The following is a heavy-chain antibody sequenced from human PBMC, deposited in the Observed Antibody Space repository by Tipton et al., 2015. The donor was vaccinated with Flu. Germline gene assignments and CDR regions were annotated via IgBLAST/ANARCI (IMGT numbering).Heavy chain of an antibody. CDR3: ARVVAASGIDY. CDR2: IWYSGST. D-gene: IGHD5-12*01. V-gene: IGHV4-59*01. CDR1: GGSIISYY. Sequence: TLSLTCTVSGGSIISYYWSWIRQPPGKGLEWIGYIWYSGSTNYNPSLKSRVTMSVDTSKSQFSLNLNSVTAADTAVYYCARVVAASGIDYWGQGTLVPVSS. J-gene: IGHJ4*02.